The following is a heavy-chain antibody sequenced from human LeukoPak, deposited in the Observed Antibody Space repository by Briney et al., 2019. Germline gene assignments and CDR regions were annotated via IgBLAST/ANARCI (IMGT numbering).Heavy chain of an antibody. CDR1: GGSISSSF. D-gene: IGHD3-22*01. CDR3: ARDVRGGDYSHRTGYVGYYYMDV. V-gene: IGHV4-59*01. CDR2: IYHTGST. Sequence: PSETLSLTCIFSGGSISSSFWSWIRQPPGKGLEWIGFIYHTGSTNNNPSLKGRVTISMGTSKNQFSLKLSSVTAADTAVYYCARDVRGGDYSHRTGYVGYYYMDVWGKGTTVTVSS. J-gene: IGHJ6*03.